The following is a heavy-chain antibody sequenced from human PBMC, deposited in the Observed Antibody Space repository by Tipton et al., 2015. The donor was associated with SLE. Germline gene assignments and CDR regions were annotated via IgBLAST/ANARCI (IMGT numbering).Heavy chain of an antibody. CDR3: ARVRYSGHDEAYYFDY. CDR1: GGSISSGSYY. D-gene: IGHD5-12*01. V-gene: IGHV4-61*02. Sequence: TLSLTCTVSGGSISSGSYYWSWLRQPAGKGLEWIGRIYTSGSTNYNPSLKSRVTISVDTSKNQFSLKLSSVTAADTAVYYCARVRYSGHDEAYYFDYWGQGTLVTVPS. CDR2: IYTSGST. J-gene: IGHJ4*02.